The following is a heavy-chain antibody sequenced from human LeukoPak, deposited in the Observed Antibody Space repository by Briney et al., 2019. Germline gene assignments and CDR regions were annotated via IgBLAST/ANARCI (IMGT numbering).Heavy chain of an antibody. J-gene: IGHJ6*03. CDR1: GFTFSSYG. CDR2: IWYDGSNK. D-gene: IGHD3-16*02. V-gene: IGHV3-33*01. Sequence: PGGSLRLSCAASGFTFSSYGMHWVRQAPGKGLEWVAVIWYDGSNKYYADSVKGRFTISRDNSKNTLYLQMNSLRAEDTAVYYCARGALSRSFYSYHYMDVWGKGTTVTVSS. CDR3: ARGALSRSFYSYHYMDV.